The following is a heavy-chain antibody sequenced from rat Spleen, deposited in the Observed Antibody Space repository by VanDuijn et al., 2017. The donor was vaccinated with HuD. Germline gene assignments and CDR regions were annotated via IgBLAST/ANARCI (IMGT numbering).Heavy chain of an antibody. CDR1: GFIFSDHY. J-gene: IGHJ1*01. D-gene: IGHD3-8*01. V-gene: IGHV5-22*01. CDR2: TSYEGSST. Sequence: EVQLVESDGDLVRPGRSLKLSCAASGFIFSDHYVAWVRQAPMKGLEWVASTSYEGSSTDYGDSVKGRSTISRDNAKSTLYLQMNSLRSEDTATYYCARLSHYWYFDFWGPGTMVTVSS. CDR3: ARLSHYWYFDF.